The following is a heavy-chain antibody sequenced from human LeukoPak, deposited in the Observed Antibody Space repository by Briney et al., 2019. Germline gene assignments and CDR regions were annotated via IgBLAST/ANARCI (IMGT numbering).Heavy chain of an antibody. CDR2: INHGGST. CDR1: GGSFSGYY. J-gene: IGHJ4*02. V-gene: IGHV4-34*01. D-gene: IGHD3-10*01. CDR3: ARSELLWFGGVNSGFDY. Sequence: SEILSLTCAVYGGSFSGYYWSWIRQPPGKGLEWIGEINHGGSTNYNPSLKSRVTISVDTSKNQFSLKLSSVTAADTAVYYCARSELLWFGGVNSGFDYWGQGTLVTVSS.